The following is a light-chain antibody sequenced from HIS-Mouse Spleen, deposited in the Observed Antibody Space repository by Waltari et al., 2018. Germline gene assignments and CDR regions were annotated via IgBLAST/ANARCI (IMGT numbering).Light chain of an antibody. CDR1: QGISSY. J-gene: IGKJ2*01. Sequence: DIQLTQSPSFLSASVGDRVTITCRASQGISSYLAWYQQKPGQAPKLLIYAASTLQSGVPSRFSGSGSGTEFTLTISRLQPEDFATYYCQQLNSYPLYTFGQGTKLEIK. CDR3: QQLNSYPLYT. V-gene: IGKV1-9*01. CDR2: AAS.